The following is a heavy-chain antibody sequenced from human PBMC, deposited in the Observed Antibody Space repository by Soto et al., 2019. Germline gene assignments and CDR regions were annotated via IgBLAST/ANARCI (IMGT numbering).Heavy chain of an antibody. CDR1: GGSISSSSYY. D-gene: IGHD6-13*01. J-gene: IGHJ6*02. CDR2: IYYSGST. V-gene: IGHV4-39*01. Sequence: QLQLQESGPGLVKPSETLSLTCTVSGGSISSSSYYWGWIRQPPGKGLEWIGGIYYSGSTYYNPSLKSRVTISVDTSKNQFSLKLSSVTAADTAVYYCARPGPQQLVLDYYYGMDVWGQGTTVTVSS. CDR3: ARPGPQQLVLDYYYGMDV.